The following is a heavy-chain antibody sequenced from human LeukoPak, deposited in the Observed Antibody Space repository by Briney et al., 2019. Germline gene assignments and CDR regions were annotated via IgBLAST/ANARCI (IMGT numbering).Heavy chain of an antibody. Sequence: SETLSLTCAVYGGSFSGYHWSWICQPPGKGLEWIGEINHSGSTNYNPSLKSRVTISVGTSKNQFSLKLRSVTAGDTAVYYCARGYGSSSYNWFDPWGQGTLVTVSS. V-gene: IGHV4-34*01. CDR1: GGSFSGYH. J-gene: IGHJ5*02. D-gene: IGHD6-6*01. CDR2: INHSGST. CDR3: ARGYGSSSYNWFDP.